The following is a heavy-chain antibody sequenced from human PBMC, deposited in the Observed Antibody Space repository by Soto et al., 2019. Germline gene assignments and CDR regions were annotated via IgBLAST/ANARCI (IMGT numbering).Heavy chain of an antibody. D-gene: IGHD4-17*01. CDR2: ISYDGSNK. V-gene: IGHV3-30*03. CDR1: GFTFSSYG. Sequence: SLRLSCAASGFTFSSYGMHWVRQAPGKGLDWVAVISYDGSNKYYADSVKGRFTISRDNSKNTLYLQMNSLRAEDTAVYYCATRTVTTSYGMDVWGQGTTVTVSS. CDR3: ATRTVTTSYGMDV. J-gene: IGHJ6*02.